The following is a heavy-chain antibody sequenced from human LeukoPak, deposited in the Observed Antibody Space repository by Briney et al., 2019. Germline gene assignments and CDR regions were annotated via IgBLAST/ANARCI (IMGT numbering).Heavy chain of an antibody. CDR1: GGSISSSSYY. CDR2: IYYSGST. D-gene: IGHD6-6*01. V-gene: IGHV4-39*07. Sequence: PSETLSLTCTVSGGSISSSSYYWGWIRQPPGKGLEWIGSIYYSGSTYYNPSLKSRVTMSIDTSRNQFSLQLRSMTAADTAVYYCARDPVYSSSLADYWGQGTLVIVSS. CDR3: ARDPVYSSSLADY. J-gene: IGHJ4*02.